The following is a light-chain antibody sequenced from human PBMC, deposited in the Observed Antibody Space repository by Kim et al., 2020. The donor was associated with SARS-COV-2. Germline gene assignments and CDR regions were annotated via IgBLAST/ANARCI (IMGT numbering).Light chain of an antibody. Sequence: DIQMTQSPSTLSASVGDRVTITCRASQIIRTWLAWYQQKPGKAPKVLIYKASTLERGVPARFSGSGSGTEFTLTINGLQPDDFATYYCQQYSTDFPTFGGGTKVDIK. CDR2: KAS. J-gene: IGKJ4*01. CDR1: QIIRTW. CDR3: QQYSTDFPT. V-gene: IGKV1-5*03.